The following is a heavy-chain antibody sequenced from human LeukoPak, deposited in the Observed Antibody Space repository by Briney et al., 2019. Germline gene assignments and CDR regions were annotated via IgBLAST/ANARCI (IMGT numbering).Heavy chain of an antibody. CDR3: ARGPAHYYDSSGYRRTPHFDY. CDR2: IYYSGST. D-gene: IGHD3-22*01. J-gene: IGHJ4*02. V-gene: IGHV4-61*01. CDR1: GGSVSSGSYY. Sequence: SETLSLTCTVSGGSVSSGSYYWSWIRQPPGKGLEWIGYIYYSGSTNYNPSLKSRVTISVDTSKNQFSLKLSSVTAADTAVYYCARGPAHYYDSSGYRRTPHFDYWGQGTLVTVSS.